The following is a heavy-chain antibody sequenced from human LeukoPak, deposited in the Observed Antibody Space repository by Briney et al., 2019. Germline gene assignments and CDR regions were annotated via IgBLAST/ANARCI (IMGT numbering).Heavy chain of an antibody. Sequence: SETLSLTCTVSAGSISSSYWSWIRQPPGKGLEWIGYIYYSGSTNYNPSLKSRVTISVDTSKNQFSLKLDSVTAADTAVYYCAGQGPLTTAVTTRTNPFDYWGQGTLVTVSS. CDR3: AGQGPLTTAVTTRTNPFDY. CDR1: AGSISSSY. D-gene: IGHD4-11*01. J-gene: IGHJ4*02. V-gene: IGHV4-59*08. CDR2: IYYSGST.